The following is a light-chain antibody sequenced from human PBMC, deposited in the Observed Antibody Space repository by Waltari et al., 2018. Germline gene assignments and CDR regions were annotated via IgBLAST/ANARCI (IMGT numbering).Light chain of an antibody. CDR3: CSFAGGYTMA. J-gene: IGLJ2*01. Sequence: QSALTQPRSVSGSPGQSVTISCTGTSSDVGAYKYVSWHQQHPGKPPKLIIFDVSERPSGVPDRCSGSKSGSTASRTISGLQADDEGDYSCCSFAGGYTMAIGGGTKLTVL. V-gene: IGLV2-11*01. CDR2: DVS. CDR1: SSDVGAYKY.